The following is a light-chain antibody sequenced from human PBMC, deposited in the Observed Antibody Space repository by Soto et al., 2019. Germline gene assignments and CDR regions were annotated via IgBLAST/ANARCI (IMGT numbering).Light chain of an antibody. CDR2: EGT. CDR1: RRDVGSYNL. CDR3: CSYARSSTVV. Sequence: QSALTQPASVSGSPGQSITISCTGTRRDVGSYNLVSWYQQHPGKAPKLMIYEGTKRPSGVSNRFSGSKSGNTASMTISGLQAEDEADYYCCSYARSSTVVFGGGTKVTVL. V-gene: IGLV2-23*01. J-gene: IGLJ2*01.